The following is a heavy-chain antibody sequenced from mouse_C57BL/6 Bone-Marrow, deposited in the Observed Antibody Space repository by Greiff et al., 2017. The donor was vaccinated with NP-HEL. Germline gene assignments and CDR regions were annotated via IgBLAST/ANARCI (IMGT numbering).Heavy chain of an antibody. CDR1: GFNIKDDY. CDR3: TTGGSSPYAMDY. D-gene: IGHD1-1*01. Sequence: VQLQQSGAELVRPGGSGKLSCTVSGFNIKDDYMPWVKQSPEQGLEWIGWIDPENGDTEYASKFQGKATITADTSSNTAYLQLSSLTSEDTAVYYCTTGGSSPYAMDYWGQGTSVTVSS. V-gene: IGHV14-4*01. CDR2: IDPENGDT. J-gene: IGHJ4*01.